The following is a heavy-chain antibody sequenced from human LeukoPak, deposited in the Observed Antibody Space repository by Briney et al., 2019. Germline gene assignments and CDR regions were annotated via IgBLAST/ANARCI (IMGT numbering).Heavy chain of an antibody. CDR3: ARGGSSGWWAFDI. Sequence: GGSLRLSWAASGFTFNSFIMNWARQAPGKGVEWVSSISSSSSYIYYADSVKGRFTISRDNAKNSLYLQMNSLRAEDTAVYYCARGGSSGWWAFDILGQGTMVTVSS. D-gene: IGHD6-19*01. V-gene: IGHV3-21*01. CDR2: ISSSSSYI. CDR1: GFTFNSFI. J-gene: IGHJ3*02.